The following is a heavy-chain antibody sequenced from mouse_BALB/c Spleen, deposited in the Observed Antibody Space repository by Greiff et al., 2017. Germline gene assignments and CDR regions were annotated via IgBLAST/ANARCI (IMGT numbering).Heavy chain of an antibody. CDR2: IYPSDSYT. Sequence: VQLQQPGAELVRPGASVKLSCKASGYTFTSYWINWVKQRPGQGLEWIGNIYPSDSYTNYNQKFKDKATLTVDKSSSTAYMQLSSPTSEDSAVYYCTRSEEGIYYDSFAYWGQGTLVTVSA. CDR3: TRSEEGIYYDSFAY. CDR1: GYTFTSYW. V-gene: IGHV1-69*02. J-gene: IGHJ3*01. D-gene: IGHD2-4*01.